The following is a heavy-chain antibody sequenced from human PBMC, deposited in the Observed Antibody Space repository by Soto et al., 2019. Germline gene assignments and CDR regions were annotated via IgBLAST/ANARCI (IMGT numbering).Heavy chain of an antibody. CDR3: ARGGHVVVVTAAFDY. V-gene: IGHV1-46*01. Sequence: QVQLMQSGAEVKKPGASVKDSCKASGNTFTNYYIHWLRQAPGQGLEWMGTINPSGGHTTYSQNFPGRVTMTRDTSPSTLYMQLTSLTSDDTAVYYCARGGHVVVVTAAFDYWGQGSLVSVSS. CDR1: GNTFTNYY. CDR2: INPSGGHT. J-gene: IGHJ4*02. D-gene: IGHD2-21*02.